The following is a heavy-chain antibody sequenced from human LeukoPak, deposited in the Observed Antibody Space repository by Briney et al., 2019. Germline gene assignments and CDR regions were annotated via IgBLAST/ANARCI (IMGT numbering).Heavy chain of an antibody. V-gene: IGHV4-39*01. CDR3: ARQGYGYEVFDY. CDR1: GGSIRRSGYF. J-gene: IGHJ4*02. D-gene: IGHD5-12*01. CDR2: ISYGGST. Sequence: SETLSLTCTVSGGSIRRSGYFWGWIRQPPGKGLEWIGSISYGGSTYYNPSLQSRVTISVDTSKNQFSLKVSSVTAADTAVYYCARQGYGYEVFDYWGQGTLVTVSS.